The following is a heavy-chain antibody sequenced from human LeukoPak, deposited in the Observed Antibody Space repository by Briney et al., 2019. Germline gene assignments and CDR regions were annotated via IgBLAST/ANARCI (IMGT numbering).Heavy chain of an antibody. CDR1: GHTFTGYY. D-gene: IGHD3-10*01. CDR2: INPNSGGT. V-gene: IGHV1-2*02. J-gene: IGHJ5*02. Sequence: ASVKVSCKASGHTFTGYYMHWVRQAPGQGLEWMGWINPNSGGTNYAQKFQGRVTMTRDTSISTAYMELSRLRSDDTAVYYCARVRITMVRGVTGWFDPWGQGTLVTVSS. CDR3: ARVRITMVRGVTGWFDP.